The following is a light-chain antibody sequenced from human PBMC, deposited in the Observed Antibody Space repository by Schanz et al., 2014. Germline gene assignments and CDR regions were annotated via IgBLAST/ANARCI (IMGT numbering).Light chain of an antibody. J-gene: IGLJ3*02. Sequence: QSALTQPASVSGSPGQSITISCTGTSSDVGGYNFVSWYQQHPGKAPKLMIHDVSNRPSGVSNRFSGSKSGNTASLTISGLQAEDEADYYCSSYTSSSTGVFGGGTKLTVL. CDR1: SSDVGGYNF. CDR2: DVS. CDR3: SSYTSSSTGV. V-gene: IGLV2-14*01.